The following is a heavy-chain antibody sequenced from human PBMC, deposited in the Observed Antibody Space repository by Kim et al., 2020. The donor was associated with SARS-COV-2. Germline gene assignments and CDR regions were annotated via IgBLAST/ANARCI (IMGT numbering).Heavy chain of an antibody. V-gene: IGHV3-30*04. CDR2: ISYDGSNK. CDR1: GFTFSSYA. Sequence: GGSLRLSCAASGFTFSSYAMHWVRQAPGKGLEWVAVISYDGSNKYYADSVKGRFTISRDNSKNTLYLQMNSLRAEDTAVYYCARALGEGATSWFDPWGQG. J-gene: IGHJ5*02. CDR3: ARALGEGATSWFDP. D-gene: IGHD1-26*01.